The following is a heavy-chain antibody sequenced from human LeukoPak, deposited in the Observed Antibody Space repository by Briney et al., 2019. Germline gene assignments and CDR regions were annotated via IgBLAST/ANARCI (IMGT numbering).Heavy chain of an antibody. CDR1: GGSISSGTYY. CDR3: ARELGYCSGGSCRVAEGRRWEGLNFFDY. D-gene: IGHD2-15*01. Sequence: SETLSLTCTVSGGSISSGTYYWGWIRQPPGKGLEWIGSINYSGSTFYNPSLKSRVTISVDTSKNQFSLKLSSVTAADTAVYYCARELGYCSGGSCRVAEGRRWEGLNFFDYWGQGTLVTVSS. CDR2: INYSGST. J-gene: IGHJ4*02. V-gene: IGHV4-39*01.